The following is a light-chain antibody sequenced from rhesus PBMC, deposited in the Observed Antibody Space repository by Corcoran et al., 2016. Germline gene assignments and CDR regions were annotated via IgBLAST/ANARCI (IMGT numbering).Light chain of an antibody. V-gene: IGKV3-40*01. CDR2: SAY. J-gene: IGKJ1*01. Sequence: EIVMTQSPATLSLSPGETATLSCRASQSVGSYLAWYQQKPGQSPKLLVHSAYFRATGIPDRFSGSGSRTAFTLTISSLEPEDVGVYHCQQYNDLLWTFGQGTKVEIK. CDR1: QSVGSY. CDR3: QQYNDLLWT.